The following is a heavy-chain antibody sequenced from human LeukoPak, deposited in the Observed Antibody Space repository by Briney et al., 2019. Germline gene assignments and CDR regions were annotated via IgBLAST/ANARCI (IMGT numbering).Heavy chain of an antibody. D-gene: IGHD3-22*01. J-gene: IGHJ4*02. CDR3: VRADDRPDNGLDY. Sequence: GGSLRLSCAASGFTFSSYGMHWVRQAPGKGLEWVAVILSDGSKEFYTDSVKGRFTISRDNSKNTLYLQMNSLRAEDTDVYYCVRADDRPDNGLDYWGQGTLVTVSS. V-gene: IGHV3-33*01. CDR2: ILSDGSKE. CDR1: GFTFSSYG.